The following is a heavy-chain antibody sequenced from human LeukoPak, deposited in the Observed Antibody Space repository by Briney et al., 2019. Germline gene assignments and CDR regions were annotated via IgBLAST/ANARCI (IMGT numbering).Heavy chain of an antibody. D-gene: IGHD4-17*01. J-gene: IGHJ4*02. CDR3: ARSPSYGDYDY. Sequence: ASVKVSCKASGYTFTSYYMHWVRQAPGQGLEWMGIINPSGGSTSYAQKFQGRVSMTRDTSTSTVYMELSRLRSEDTAVYYCARSPSYGDYDYWGQGTLVTVSS. CDR2: INPSGGST. CDR1: GYTFTSYY. V-gene: IGHV1-46*01.